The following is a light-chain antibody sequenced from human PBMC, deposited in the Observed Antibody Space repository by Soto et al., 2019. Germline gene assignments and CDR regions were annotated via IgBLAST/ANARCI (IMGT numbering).Light chain of an antibody. CDR1: QGISNY. J-gene: IGKJ3*01. CDR2: AAS. V-gene: IGKV1-27*01. CDR3: QNYNYALGT. Sequence: DIQMTQSPSSLSASVGDRVTITCRASQGISNYLAWYQQKPGKVPKLLIYAASTLYSGVPSRFSGGGSGTVFTLTISNLQPEDVATYYCQNYNYALGTFGPGTKVDLK.